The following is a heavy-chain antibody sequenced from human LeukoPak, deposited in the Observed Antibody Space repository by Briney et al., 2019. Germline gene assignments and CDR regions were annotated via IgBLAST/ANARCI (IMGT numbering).Heavy chain of an antibody. Sequence: ASVKVSCKASGYTFTGYYIHWVRQAPGQGREWVGLINPGGDNTNYAQNFQGRVTMTRDTSASTVYMELSSLRSEDTVIYYCARIRDGYNDAYDIWGQGTVVTVPS. D-gene: IGHD5-24*01. V-gene: IGHV1-46*01. CDR3: ARIRDGYNDAYDI. CDR2: INPGGDNT. CDR1: GYTFTGYY. J-gene: IGHJ3*02.